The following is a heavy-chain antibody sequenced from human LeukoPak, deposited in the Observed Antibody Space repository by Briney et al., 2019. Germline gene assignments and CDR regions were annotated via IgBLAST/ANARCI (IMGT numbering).Heavy chain of an antibody. CDR2: IHYSGST. V-gene: IGHV4-59*08. CDR1: GGSISSYY. CDR3: ARHGDYSSGWLQYFHH. Sequence: PSETLSLTCTVSGGSISSYYWSWIRQPPGKGLEWIGNIHYSGSTNYNPSLKSRVTISVDTSKNQFSLKLSSVTAADTAVYYCARHGDYSSGWLQYFHHWGQGTLVTVSS. D-gene: IGHD6-19*01. J-gene: IGHJ1*01.